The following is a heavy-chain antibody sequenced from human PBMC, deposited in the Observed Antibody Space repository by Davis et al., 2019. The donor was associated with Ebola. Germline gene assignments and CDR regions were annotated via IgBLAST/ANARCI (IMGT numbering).Heavy chain of an antibody. Sequence: ASVKVSCKASGYTFTAYYIHWVRQAPGQGLEWLVWMNPNSGGANFAQKFQGRVTMTRDTSTSTAYVELSRLTSDDTAVYYCAIDVPGDHDFWSGRHYMDVWGKGTTVNVSS. CDR3: AIDVPGDHDFWSGRHYMDV. CDR2: MNPNSGGA. V-gene: IGHV1-2*02. J-gene: IGHJ6*03. CDR1: GYTFTAYY. D-gene: IGHD3-3*01.